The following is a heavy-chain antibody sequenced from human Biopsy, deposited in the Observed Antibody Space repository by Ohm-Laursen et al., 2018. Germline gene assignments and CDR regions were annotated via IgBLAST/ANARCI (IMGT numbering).Heavy chain of an antibody. J-gene: IGHJ4*02. D-gene: IGHD3-10*01. CDR1: GYTLTELS. CDR3: ATGPYYDTRFYYNVRPFDF. Sequence: GAPVKVSCNVSGYTLTELSIHWVRQTGGKGLEWMGGFDREERKTVYAEKFQGRVTMTEDTSTDTVYMEVTSLRSDDTAVYYCATGPYYDTRFYYNVRPFDFWGQGTLVTVSS. V-gene: IGHV1-24*01. CDR2: FDREERKT.